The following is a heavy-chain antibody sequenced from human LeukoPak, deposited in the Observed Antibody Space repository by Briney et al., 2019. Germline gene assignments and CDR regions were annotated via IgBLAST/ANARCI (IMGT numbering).Heavy chain of an antibody. J-gene: IGHJ5*02. CDR3: TTEPPMDFFVVLPA. CDR2: INQDGTER. CDR1: GFTFTTYW. D-gene: IGHD2-2*01. V-gene: IGHV3-7*03. Sequence: GGSLRLSCAASGFTFTTYWMSWVRQLPGKGLEWVANINQDGTERYYVDSVKGRFTISRDDSKNTLYLQMNSLKTEDTAVYYCTTEPPMDFFVVLPAWGQGTLVTVSS.